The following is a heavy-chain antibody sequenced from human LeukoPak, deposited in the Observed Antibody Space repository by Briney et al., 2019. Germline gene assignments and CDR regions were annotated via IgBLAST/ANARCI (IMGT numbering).Heavy chain of an antibody. CDR2: IGTGDSTI. J-gene: IGHJ4*02. CDR1: GFTFSTYE. Sequence: PSVSLRLSCAASGFTFSTYEMNWVRQAPGKGLEWISYIGTGDSTIYYADSVKGRFTISRYNAKNALYLQMNSLRAEDTAIYYCASFYDSSRRDYWGRETLVTV. V-gene: IGHV3-48*03. CDR3: ASFYDSSRRDY. D-gene: IGHD3-22*01.